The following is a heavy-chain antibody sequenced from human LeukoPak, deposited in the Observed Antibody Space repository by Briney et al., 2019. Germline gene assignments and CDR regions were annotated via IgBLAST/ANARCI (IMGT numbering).Heavy chain of an antibody. V-gene: IGHV3-48*01. CDR1: GFTFSSYS. J-gene: IGHJ3*02. CDR2: ISSSSSTI. Sequence: PGGSLRLSCAASGFTFSSYSMNWVRQAPGKGLEWVSYISSSSSTIYYADSVKGRFTISRDNAKNSLYLQMNSLRAEDTAVYYCAKEGYDILTGFDAFDIWGQGTMVTVSS. CDR3: AKEGYDILTGFDAFDI. D-gene: IGHD3-9*01.